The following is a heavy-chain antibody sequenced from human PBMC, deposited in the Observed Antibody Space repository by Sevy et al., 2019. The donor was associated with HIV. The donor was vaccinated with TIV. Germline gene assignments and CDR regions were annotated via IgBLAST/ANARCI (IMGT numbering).Heavy chain of an antibody. CDR3: ASPGPGIAVAGTWLRTPYSSYGVDV. D-gene: IGHD6-19*01. V-gene: IGHV3-30*04. CDR1: GFTFSSYA. CDR2: ISYDGSNK. J-gene: IGHJ6*02. Sequence: GGSLRLSCAASGFTFSSYAMHWVRQAPGKGLEWVAVISYDGSNKYYADSVKGRFTISRDNSKNTLYLQMNSLRAEDTALYYTASPGPGIAVAGTWLRTPYSSYGVDVSGHGTTLTLSS.